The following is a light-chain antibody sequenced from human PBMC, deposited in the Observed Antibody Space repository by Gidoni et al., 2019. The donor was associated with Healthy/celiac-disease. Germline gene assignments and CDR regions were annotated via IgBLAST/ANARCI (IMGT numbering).Light chain of an antibody. Sequence: DIVMTQSPLSLPVTPGEPASISCRSSQSLLHSNGYNYLDWYLQKPGQSPQLLIYLGSNRASGVPDRFSDSGSGTDFTLKISRVEAEDVGVYYCMQALQTQFTFGPGTKVDIK. V-gene: IGKV2-28*01. CDR3: MQALQTQFT. CDR2: LGS. CDR1: QSLLHSNGYNY. J-gene: IGKJ3*01.